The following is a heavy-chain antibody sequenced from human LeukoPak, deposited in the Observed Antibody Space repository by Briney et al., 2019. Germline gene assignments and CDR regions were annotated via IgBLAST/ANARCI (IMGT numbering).Heavy chain of an antibody. CDR3: ASFGGVYYYDSSGYYSDY. V-gene: IGHV4-59*01. Sequence: SETLSLTCTVSGGSISSYYWSWIRQPPGKGLEWIGYIYYSGSTNYNPSLKSRVTILVDTSKNQFSLKLSSVTAADTAVYYCASFGGVYYYDSSGYYSDYWGQGTLVTVSS. D-gene: IGHD3-22*01. J-gene: IGHJ4*02. CDR2: IYYSGST. CDR1: GGSISSYY.